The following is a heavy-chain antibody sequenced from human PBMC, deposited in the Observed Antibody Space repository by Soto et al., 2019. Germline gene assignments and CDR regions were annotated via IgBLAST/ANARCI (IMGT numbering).Heavy chain of an antibody. CDR3: AIYDSSGSRGFQH. D-gene: IGHD3-22*01. CDR1: GGSISSGGYY. Sequence: QVQLQESGPGLVKPPQTLSLTCTVSGGSISSGGYYWSWIRQHPGKGLEWIGYIYYSGSTYYNPSLKSRVTISVDTSKNQFSLKLSSVTAADTAVYYCAIYDSSGSRGFQHWGQGTLVTVSS. CDR2: IYYSGST. V-gene: IGHV4-31*03. J-gene: IGHJ1*01.